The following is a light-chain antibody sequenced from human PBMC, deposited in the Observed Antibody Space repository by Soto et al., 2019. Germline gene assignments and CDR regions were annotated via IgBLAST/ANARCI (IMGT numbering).Light chain of an antibody. V-gene: IGKV1-33*01. CDR2: DAS. Sequence: DIQMTQSPSSLSASVGDRVTITCRASQDISNFLNWYQQKSGNAPKLLIYDASNLETGVPSRFSGSGSGTDFTFTISSLQPEDFATYYCQQYDDLPYSFGQGTKLDI. J-gene: IGKJ2*01. CDR3: QQYDDLPYS. CDR1: QDISNF.